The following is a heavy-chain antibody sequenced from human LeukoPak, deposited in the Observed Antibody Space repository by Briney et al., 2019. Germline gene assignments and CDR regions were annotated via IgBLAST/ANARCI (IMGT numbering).Heavy chain of an antibody. Sequence: PSETLSLTCAVSGGFISSSNWWSWVRQPPGKGLEWIGEIYHSGSTNYNPSLKSRVTISVDKSKNQFSLKLSSVTAADTAVYYCARGGEDSSGWNWFDPWGQGTLVTVSS. CDR2: IYHSGST. J-gene: IGHJ5*02. V-gene: IGHV4-4*02. CDR3: ARGGEDSSGWNWFDP. D-gene: IGHD6-19*01. CDR1: GGFISSSNW.